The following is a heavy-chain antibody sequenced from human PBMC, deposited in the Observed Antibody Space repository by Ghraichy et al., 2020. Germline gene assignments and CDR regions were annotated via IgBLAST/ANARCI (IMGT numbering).Heavy chain of an antibody. Sequence: SETLSLTCAVYGGSFSGYYWSWIRQPPGKGLEWIGEINHSGSTNYNPSLKSRVTISVDTSKNQFSLKLSSVTAADTAVYYCARGRGYCSGGSCPPLGYWGQGTLVTVSS. CDR1: GGSFSGYY. J-gene: IGHJ4*02. V-gene: IGHV4-34*01. D-gene: IGHD2-15*01. CDR3: ARGRGYCSGGSCPPLGY. CDR2: INHSGST.